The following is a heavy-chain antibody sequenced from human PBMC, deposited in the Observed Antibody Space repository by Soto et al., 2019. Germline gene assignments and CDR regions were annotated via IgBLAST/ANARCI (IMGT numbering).Heavy chain of an antibody. J-gene: IGHJ6*02. Sequence: ASVKVSCKASGGTFSSYAISWVRQAPGQGLEWMGGIIPIFGTANYAQKFQGRVTITADESTSTAYMELSSLRSEDTAVYYCARGVACSSTSYYYYYGMDVWGQGTTVTVYS. V-gene: IGHV1-69*13. D-gene: IGHD2-2*01. CDR2: IIPIFGTA. CDR3: ARGVACSSTSYYYYYGMDV. CDR1: GGTFSSYA.